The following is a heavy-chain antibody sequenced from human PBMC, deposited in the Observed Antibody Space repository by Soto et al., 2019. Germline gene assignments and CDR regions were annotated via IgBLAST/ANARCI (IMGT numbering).Heavy chain of an antibody. Sequence: GGSLRLSCAASGFTFSSYEMNWVRQAPGKGLEWVSYISSSGSTIYYADPVKGRFTISRDNAKNSLYLQMNSLRAEDTAVYYCARAAADYDYVWGSYYYYGMDVWGQGTTVTVSS. CDR3: ARAAADYDYVWGSYYYYGMDV. CDR1: GFTFSSYE. V-gene: IGHV3-48*03. J-gene: IGHJ6*02. D-gene: IGHD3-16*01. CDR2: ISSSGSTI.